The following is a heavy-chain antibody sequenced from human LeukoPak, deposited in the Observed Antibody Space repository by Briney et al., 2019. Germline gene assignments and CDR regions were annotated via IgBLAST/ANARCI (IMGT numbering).Heavy chain of an antibody. D-gene: IGHD2-2*02. Sequence: SETLSLTCAVYGASYIVYYRSWIPAPPGKGLEWIGEINHRGSTNYNPSLKSRDTISEDTPKNQFSLKLRSVTAADTAVYFCASGVRKVCSGTTCYNYGGDYWGQGTLVTVSS. CDR2: INHRGST. V-gene: IGHV4-34*01. CDR1: GASYIVYY. J-gene: IGHJ4*02. CDR3: ASGVRKVCSGTTCYNYGGDY.